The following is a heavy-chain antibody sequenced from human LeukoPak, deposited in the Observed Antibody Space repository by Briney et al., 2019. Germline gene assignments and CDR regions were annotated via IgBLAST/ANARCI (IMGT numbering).Heavy chain of an antibody. J-gene: IGHJ6*02. CDR1: GFTFSSYG. D-gene: IGHD6-6*01. Sequence: GRSLRLSCAASGFTFSSYGMHWVRQAPGKGLEWVAVISYDGSNKYYADSVKGRFTISRDTSKNTLYLQMNSLRAEDTAVYYCAKIPAYRGSSDYYSGMDVWGQGTTVTVSS. CDR2: ISYDGSNK. V-gene: IGHV3-30*18. CDR3: AKIPAYRGSSDYYSGMDV.